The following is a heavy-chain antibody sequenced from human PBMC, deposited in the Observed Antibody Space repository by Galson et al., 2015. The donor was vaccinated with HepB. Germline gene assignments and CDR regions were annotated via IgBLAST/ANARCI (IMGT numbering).Heavy chain of an antibody. D-gene: IGHD2-15*01. Sequence: SVKVSCKASGGTFSSYAISWVRQAPGQGLEWMGGIIPIFGTANYAQKFQGRVTITADESTSTAYMELSSLRSEDTAVYYCARAREVVVAATRGVFWFDPWGQGTLVTVSS. CDR3: ARAREVVVAATRGVFWFDP. CDR2: IIPIFGTA. V-gene: IGHV1-69*13. J-gene: IGHJ5*02. CDR1: GGTFSSYA.